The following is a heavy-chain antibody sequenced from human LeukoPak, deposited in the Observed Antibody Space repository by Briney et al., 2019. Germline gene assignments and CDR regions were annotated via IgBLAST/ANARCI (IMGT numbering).Heavy chain of an antibody. J-gene: IGHJ3*02. CDR2: IYYSGST. Sequence: SETLSLTCTVSGGSISSSSYYWGWIRQPPGKGLEWIGSIYYSGSTYYNPSLKSRVTISVDTSKNQFSLKLSSVTAADTAVYYCARRAAASADAFDIWGQGTMVTVSS. D-gene: IGHD6-13*01. V-gene: IGHV4-39*07. CDR3: ARRAAASADAFDI. CDR1: GGSISSSSYY.